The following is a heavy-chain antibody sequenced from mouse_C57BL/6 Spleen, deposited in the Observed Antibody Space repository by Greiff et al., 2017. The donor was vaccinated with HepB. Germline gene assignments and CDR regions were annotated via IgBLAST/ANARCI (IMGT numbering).Heavy chain of an antibody. D-gene: IGHD2-3*01. CDR1: GYTFTDYE. Sequence: QVQLKQSGAELVRPGASVTLSCKASGYTFTDYEMHWVKQTPVHGLEWIGAIDPETGGTAYNQKFKGKAILTADKSSSTAYMELRSLTSEDSAVYYCTRFGGWFYGGDYWGQGTTLTVSS. CDR3: TRFGGWFYGGDY. V-gene: IGHV1-15*01. CDR2: IDPETGGT. J-gene: IGHJ2*01.